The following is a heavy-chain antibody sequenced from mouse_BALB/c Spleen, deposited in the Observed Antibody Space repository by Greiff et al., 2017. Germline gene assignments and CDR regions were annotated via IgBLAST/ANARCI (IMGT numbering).Heavy chain of an antibody. Sequence: EVKLQESGPGLVKPSQSLSLTCTVTGYSITSDYAWNWIRQFPGNKLEWMGYISYSGSTSYNPSLKSRISITRDTSKNQFFLQLNSVTTEDTATYYCARCYGSSYPYYFDYWGQGTTLTVSS. CDR3: ARCYGSSYPYYFDY. D-gene: IGHD1-1*01. J-gene: IGHJ2*01. V-gene: IGHV3-2*02. CDR2: ISYSGST. CDR1: GYSITSDYA.